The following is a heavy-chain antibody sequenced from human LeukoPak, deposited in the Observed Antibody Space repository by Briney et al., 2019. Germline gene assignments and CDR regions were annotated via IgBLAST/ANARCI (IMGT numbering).Heavy chain of an antibody. CDR2: IYYSGTS. CDR1: GGSISGYY. CDR3: ARWSDDYGDYGFDH. J-gene: IGHJ4*02. V-gene: IGHV4-59*08. D-gene: IGHD4-17*01. Sequence: SETLSLTCTVSGGSISGYYWGWIRQPPGKGLEWVGYIYYSGTSNYNRSLRSRVTISVDTSKNQFSPKLSSVTAADTAVYYCARWSDDYGDYGFDHWGQGTLVTVSS.